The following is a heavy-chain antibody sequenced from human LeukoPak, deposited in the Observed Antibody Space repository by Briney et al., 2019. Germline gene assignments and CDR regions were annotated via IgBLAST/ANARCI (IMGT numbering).Heavy chain of an antibody. CDR3: APELPYYYYFDY. CDR1: GGSISTSTYY. V-gene: IGHV4-39*01. D-gene: IGHD3-9*01. Sequence: SETLSLTCTVSGGSISTSTYYWGWIRQPPGKGLEWIGSIYYSGSTYYNPSLKSRVTISVDTSKNQFSLKLRSVTAADTAVYYCAPELPYYYYFDYWGQGTLVTVSS. CDR2: IYYSGST. J-gene: IGHJ4*02.